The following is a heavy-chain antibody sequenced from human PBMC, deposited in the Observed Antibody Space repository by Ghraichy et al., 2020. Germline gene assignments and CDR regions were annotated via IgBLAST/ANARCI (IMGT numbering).Heavy chain of an antibody. CDR2: IHNDGSTT. CDR3: ARDATMVRGLIDF. V-gene: IGHV3-74*01. D-gene: IGHD3-10*01. Sequence: GGSLRLSCAASGFTFTTYWMHWVRQAPGKGLVWVSRIHNDGSTTSHADSVKGRFTISRDNAKNTLYLQMNSLRAEVTAVYYFARDATMVRGLIDFWGQGTLVTVSS. J-gene: IGHJ4*02. CDR1: GFTFTTYW.